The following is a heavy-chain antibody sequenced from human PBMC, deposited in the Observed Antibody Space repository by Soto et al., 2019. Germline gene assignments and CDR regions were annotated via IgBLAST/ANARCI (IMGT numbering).Heavy chain of an antibody. Sequence: SATLSLTCAVYAGSFIGYCGPWIRQHPGTGLEWIGEINHSGTTHYNPSLKSRVTISVDTSENQFSLKLTSVTAADTAVYYCARDKITGLFDYWGQGALVTVS. CDR1: AGSFIGYC. CDR3: ARDKITGLFDY. D-gene: IGHD2-8*02. V-gene: IGHV4-34*01. J-gene: IGHJ4*02. CDR2: INHSGTT.